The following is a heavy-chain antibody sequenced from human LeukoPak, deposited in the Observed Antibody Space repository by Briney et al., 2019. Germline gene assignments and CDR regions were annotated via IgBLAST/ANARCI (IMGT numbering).Heavy chain of an antibody. CDR2: IRYDGSNK. Sequence: GGSLRLSCAASGFTFSSYGMHWVRQAPGKGLEWVAFIRYDGSNKYYADSVKDRFTISRDNSKNTLYLQMNSLRAEDTAVYYCAKDIGPAAIGFDYWGQGTLVTVSA. CDR1: GFTFSSYG. V-gene: IGHV3-30*02. CDR3: AKDIGPAAIGFDY. J-gene: IGHJ4*02. D-gene: IGHD2-2*02.